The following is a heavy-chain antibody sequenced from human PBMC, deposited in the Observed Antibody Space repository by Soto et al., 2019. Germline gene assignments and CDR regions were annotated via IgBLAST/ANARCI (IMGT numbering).Heavy chain of an antibody. CDR1: GGTFSIYT. D-gene: IGHD2-2*01. CDR2: IIPILGIA. CDR3: ARASPYCSSTSCTLDP. Sequence: ASVKVSCKASGGTFSIYTISWVRQAPGQGLEWMGRIIPILGIANYAQKFQGRVTITADKSTSTAYMELSSLRSEDTAVYYCARASPYCSSTSCTLDPWGQGTLVTVSS. J-gene: IGHJ5*02. V-gene: IGHV1-69*02.